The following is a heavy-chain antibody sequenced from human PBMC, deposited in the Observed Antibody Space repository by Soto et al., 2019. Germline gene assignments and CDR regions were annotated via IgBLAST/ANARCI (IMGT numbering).Heavy chain of an antibody. J-gene: IGHJ6*02. CDR2: INPSGGST. CDR1: GYTFTSYY. Sequence: ASVKVSCKASGYTFTSYYMHWVRQAPGQGLEWMGIINPSGGSTSYAQKFQGRVTMTRDTSTSTVYMELSSLRSEDTAVYYCASAQYYYDSSGYHGSYGIDVWGQGTTVTVS. CDR3: ASAQYYYDSSGYHGSYGIDV. V-gene: IGHV1-46*01. D-gene: IGHD3-22*01.